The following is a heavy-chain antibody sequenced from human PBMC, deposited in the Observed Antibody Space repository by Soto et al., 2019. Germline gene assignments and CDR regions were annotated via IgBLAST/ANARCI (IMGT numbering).Heavy chain of an antibody. CDR2: ISPTGGTR. CDR3: AKHAPERSTSARYFDS. J-gene: IGHJ4*02. D-gene: IGHD1-1*01. CDR1: GFIFRIYD. V-gene: IGHV3-23*01. Sequence: GGSLRLSCATSGFIFRIYDMSWVRQAPGKGLEWGSGISPTGGTRYYADSVTGCLTIYRDNSELTLFLTLNSLRVDDTTIYYCAKHAPERSTSARYFDSWGQGASVTVCS.